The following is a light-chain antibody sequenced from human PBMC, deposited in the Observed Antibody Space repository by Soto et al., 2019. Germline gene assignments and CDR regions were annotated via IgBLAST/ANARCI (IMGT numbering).Light chain of an antibody. J-gene: IGKJ2*01. CDR2: GAS. V-gene: IGKV3-20*01. Sequence: EIVLSQSPGTLSLSPGERATLSCRASQRISRSYLAWYQQRPGQAPRLLIYGASSRATGVPDRFSGSGSGTDFTLPISRLEPEDFAVYYCQQYGTSPPRTFGQGTKLEIK. CDR1: QRISRSY. CDR3: QQYGTSPPRT.